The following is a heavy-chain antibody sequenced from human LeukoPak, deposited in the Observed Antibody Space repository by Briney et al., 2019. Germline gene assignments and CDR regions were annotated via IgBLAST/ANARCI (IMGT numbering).Heavy chain of an antibody. D-gene: IGHD1-26*01. CDR2: IVVGSGNT. Sequence: SVKVSCKASGYAFIGYYLHWVRQAPGQGLEWIGWIVVGSGNTNYAQKFQERVTITRDMSTSRAYMELSSLRSEDTAVYYCAAVQVGANYYFDYWGQGTLVTVSS. CDR3: AAVQVGANYYFDY. V-gene: IGHV1-58*01. CDR1: GYAFIGYY. J-gene: IGHJ4*02.